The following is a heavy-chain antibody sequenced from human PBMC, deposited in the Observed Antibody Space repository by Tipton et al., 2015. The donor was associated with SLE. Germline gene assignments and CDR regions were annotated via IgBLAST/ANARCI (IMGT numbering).Heavy chain of an antibody. D-gene: IGHD6-6*01. V-gene: IGHV4-34*01. Sequence: TLSLTCAVYGGSFSGYYWSWIRQPPGKGLEWIGEINHSGSTYYNPSLKSRVTISVDTSKNQFSLKLSSVTAADTAVYYCASQGRRKYSSSTESFDSWGQGTLVTVSS. CDR1: GGSFSGYY. CDR3: ASQGRRKYSSSTESFDS. J-gene: IGHJ4*02. CDR2: INHSGST.